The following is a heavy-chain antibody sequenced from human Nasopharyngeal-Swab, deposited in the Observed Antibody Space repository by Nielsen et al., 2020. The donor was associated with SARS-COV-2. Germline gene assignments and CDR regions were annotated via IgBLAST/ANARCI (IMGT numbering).Heavy chain of an antibody. CDR3: ARAVEFCSSTGCYSSAFDI. D-gene: IGHD2-2*01. Sequence: WVRQAPGQGLEWMGWMNPNSGNTGYAQKFQGRVTMTRNTSISTAYMELSSLRSEDTAVYYCARAVEFCSSTGCYSSAFDIWGQGTMVTVSS. J-gene: IGHJ3*02. CDR2: MNPNSGNT. V-gene: IGHV1-8*01.